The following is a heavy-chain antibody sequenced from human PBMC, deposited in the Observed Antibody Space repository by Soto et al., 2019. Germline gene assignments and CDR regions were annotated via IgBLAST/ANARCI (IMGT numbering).Heavy chain of an antibody. CDR3: ARIQHDYSNYAGVGWFDP. V-gene: IGHV1-3*01. CDR2: INAGNGNT. CDR1: GYTFSSYA. Sequence: QVPLVQSGAEVKKPGASLKVSCKASGYTFSSYAMHWVRQAPGQRLEWMGWINAGNGNTKYSQKFQGRVTITRDTSASTAYMELSSLRSEDTAVYYCARIQHDYSNYAGVGWFDPWGQGTLVTVSS. D-gene: IGHD4-4*01. J-gene: IGHJ5*02.